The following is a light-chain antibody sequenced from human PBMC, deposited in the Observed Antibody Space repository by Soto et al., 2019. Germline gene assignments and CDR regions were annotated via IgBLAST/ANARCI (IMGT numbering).Light chain of an antibody. CDR1: SSDVGGYNY. J-gene: IGLJ1*01. V-gene: IGLV2-11*01. CDR3: AAWDDSLNGRV. Sequence: QSALTQARAVSGSPGQSVTISCTGTSSDVGGYNYVSWYQQHPGKAPKLMIYDVSKRPSGVPDRFSGSKSGNTASLAISGLQSEDEADYYCAAWDDSLNGRVFGTGTKVTVL. CDR2: DVS.